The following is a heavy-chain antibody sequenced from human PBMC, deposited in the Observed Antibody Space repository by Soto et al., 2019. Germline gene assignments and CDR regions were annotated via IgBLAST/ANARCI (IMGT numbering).Heavy chain of an antibody. Sequence: GGSLRLSCAASGFTFSSYAMSWVRQAPGKGLEWVSAISGSGGSTYYEDSVKGRFTISRDNSKNKLYLQMNSLRAEDTAVYYCAKVRERGYSYGLYDYWGQGTLVTVSS. CDR3: AKVRERGYSYGLYDY. J-gene: IGHJ4*02. V-gene: IGHV3-23*01. CDR1: GFTFSSYA. CDR2: ISGSGGST. D-gene: IGHD5-18*01.